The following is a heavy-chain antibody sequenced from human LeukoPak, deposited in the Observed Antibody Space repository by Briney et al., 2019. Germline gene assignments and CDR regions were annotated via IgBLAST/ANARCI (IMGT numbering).Heavy chain of an antibody. CDR2: INHSGST. CDR1: GGSFSGYY. CDR3: ARGGRAVTMVRLSYFDY. D-gene: IGHD3-10*01. Sequence: SETLSLTCAVYGGSFSGYYWSWIRQPPGKGLEWIGGINHSGSTNYNPSLKSRVTISVDTSKNQFSLKLSSVTAADTAVYYCARGGRAVTMVRLSYFDYWGQGTLVTVSS. V-gene: IGHV4-34*01. J-gene: IGHJ4*02.